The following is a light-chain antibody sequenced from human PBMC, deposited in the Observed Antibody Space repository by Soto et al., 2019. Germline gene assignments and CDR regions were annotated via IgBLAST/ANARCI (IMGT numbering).Light chain of an antibody. V-gene: IGKV3-20*01. CDR1: QTMTRAY. Sequence: EIVLMQSPGTLSLSPGERATLSCRASQTMTRAYVAWYQQKPGQAPRLLIYAASYRATGISDKFSGSGSGTDFSLTISRLEPEDSAVYYCQHYGSSPPYTFGQGTKLKIK. CDR2: AAS. CDR3: QHYGSSPPYT. J-gene: IGKJ2*01.